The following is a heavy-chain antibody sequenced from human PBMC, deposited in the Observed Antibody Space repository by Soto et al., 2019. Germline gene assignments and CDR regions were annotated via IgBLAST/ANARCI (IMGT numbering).Heavy chain of an antibody. D-gene: IGHD1-20*01. V-gene: IGHV1-8*01. CDR3: ARDLSITGIDYYYYYGMDV. CDR2: MNPNSGNT. CDR1: GYTFTSYD. Sequence: ASVKVSGEASGYTFTSYDINWVRQATGEGLEWMGWMNPNSGNTGYAQKFQGRVTMTRNTSISTAYMELSSLRSEDTAVYYCARDLSITGIDYYYYYGMDVWGQGTTVTVSS. J-gene: IGHJ6*02.